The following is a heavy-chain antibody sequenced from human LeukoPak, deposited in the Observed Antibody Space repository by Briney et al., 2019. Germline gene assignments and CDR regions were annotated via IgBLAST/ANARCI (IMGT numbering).Heavy chain of an antibody. CDR1: GFTFNKYW. CDR3: ARDYCSRSSCYENAFGI. J-gene: IGHJ3*02. V-gene: IGHV3-7*01. D-gene: IGHD2-2*01. CDR2: IKQDGSDN. Sequence: GGSLRLSCAASGFTFNKYWMSWVRQAPGKGLEWVANIKQDGSDNYYVDSVKGRFTISRDNAKNSLYLQMNSLRAEDTGVYYCARDYCSRSSCYENAFGIWGQGTMVTVSS.